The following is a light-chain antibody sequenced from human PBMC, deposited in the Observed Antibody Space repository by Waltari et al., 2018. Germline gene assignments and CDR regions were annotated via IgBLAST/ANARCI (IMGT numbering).Light chain of an antibody. V-gene: IGKV1-12*01. J-gene: IGKJ3*01. CDR1: QGIGSW. Sequence: DIQMTQSPSSISASVGDRVTMTCRASQGIGSWLAWYQQKPGKAPKLLIYGASTLQSGVPSRFSGSGSGTDFILTISSLQPEDFATYYCQQANSLVFTFGPGTKVDVK. CDR3: QQANSLVFT. CDR2: GAS.